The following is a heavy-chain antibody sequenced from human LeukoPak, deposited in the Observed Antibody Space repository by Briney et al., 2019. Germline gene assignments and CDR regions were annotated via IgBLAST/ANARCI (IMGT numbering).Heavy chain of an antibody. CDR1: GYTFISYS. CDR3: AREGQYGSGHYYYYYMDV. J-gene: IGHJ6*03. Sequence: GASVKVSCKASGYTFISYSMNWVRQAPGQGLEWMGWINTNTGNPTYAQGFTGRLVFSLDTSVSTAYLQISSLKAEDTAVYYCAREGQYGSGHYYYYYMDVWGKGTTVTVSS. D-gene: IGHD3-10*01. V-gene: IGHV7-4-1*02. CDR2: INTNTGNP.